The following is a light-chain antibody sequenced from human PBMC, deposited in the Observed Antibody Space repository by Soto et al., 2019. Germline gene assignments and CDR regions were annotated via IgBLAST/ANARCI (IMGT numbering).Light chain of an antibody. CDR2: SAS. CDR3: QKYNGVPLT. V-gene: IGKV1-27*01. CDR1: QDISNY. J-gene: IGKJ4*01. Sequence: EIQMTQSPSSLSASVGDTVTITCRASQDISNYLAWYQQKPGKVPNLVVYSASTLKSGVPSRFSGGGSGTDFTLTISSLQPEDVAIYYCQKYNGVPLTFGGGTKVEIK.